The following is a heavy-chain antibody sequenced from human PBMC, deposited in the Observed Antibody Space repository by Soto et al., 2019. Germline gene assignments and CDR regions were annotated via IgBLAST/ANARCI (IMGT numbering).Heavy chain of an antibody. CDR2: ISAFNGNT. Sequence: QDQLVQSGAEVKKPGASVTVSCKASGYSFTNYGVTWVRQAPGQGLEGMGWISAFNGNTHYAQNLQGRVTMTTDASTSTAYMDLRSLRSDDTAVYYCARDRGVAPPVAGNTHYYYYMDVWGKGTTVTVSS. J-gene: IGHJ6*03. CDR3: ARDRGVAPPVAGNTHYYYYMDV. CDR1: GYSFTNYG. V-gene: IGHV1-18*01. D-gene: IGHD6-19*01.